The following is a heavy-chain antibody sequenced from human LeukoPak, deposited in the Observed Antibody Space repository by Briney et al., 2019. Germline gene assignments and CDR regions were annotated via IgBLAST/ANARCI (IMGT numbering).Heavy chain of an antibody. V-gene: IGHV4-34*12. Sequence: ASDTLPLTCAVYGESLNYYYWSWIRQSPEKGLEWIGEVFDGKTTNYNPSLKSRVTISVDTSKNQFSLKLSSVTAADTAVYYCARALSGYYYGSGLYMDVWGKGTTVTVSS. CDR1: GESLNYYY. J-gene: IGHJ6*03. CDR2: VFDGKTT. D-gene: IGHD3-10*01. CDR3: ARALSGYYYGSGLYMDV.